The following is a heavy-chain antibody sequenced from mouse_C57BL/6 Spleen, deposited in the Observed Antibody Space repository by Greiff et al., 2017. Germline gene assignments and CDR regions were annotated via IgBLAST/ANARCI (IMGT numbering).Heavy chain of an antibody. D-gene: IGHD1-1*01. CDR3: APGSSYGYFDV. J-gene: IGHJ1*03. CDR1: GYAFSSSW. CDR2: IYPGDGDT. Sequence: QVQLQQSGPELVKPGASVKISCKASGYAFSSSWMNWVKQRPGKGLEWIGRIYPGDGDTNSNGKFKGKATLTADKSSSTAYMQLSSLTSEDSAVYFCAPGSSYGYFDVWGTGTTVTVSS. V-gene: IGHV1-82*01.